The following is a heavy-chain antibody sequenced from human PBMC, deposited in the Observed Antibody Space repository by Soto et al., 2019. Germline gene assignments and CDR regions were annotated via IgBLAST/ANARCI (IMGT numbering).Heavy chain of an antibody. D-gene: IGHD4-17*01. Sequence: SETLSLNCAVSVYSISSGYYWGCIRQTPGKGLEWIASIYHSGSTYYNPSLKSRVTISVDTSKNQFSLKLTSVTAADTAVYYCARGAATVTPGWFDPWGQGIMVTVSS. CDR1: VYSISSGYY. V-gene: IGHV4-38-2*01. CDR2: IYHSGST. J-gene: IGHJ5*02. CDR3: ARGAATVTPGWFDP.